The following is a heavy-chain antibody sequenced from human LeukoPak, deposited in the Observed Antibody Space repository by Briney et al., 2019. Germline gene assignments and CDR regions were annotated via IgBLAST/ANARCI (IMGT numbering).Heavy chain of an antibody. V-gene: IGHV4-39*07. Sequence: SETLSLTCTVSGGSISSSSYYWGWIRQPPGKGLEWIGSIYYSGSTYYNPSLKSRVTISVDTSKNQFSLKLSSVTAADTAVYYCARDAANWLDFWGQGTRVTVSS. CDR2: IYYSGST. J-gene: IGHJ5*01. CDR1: GGSISSSSYY. D-gene: IGHD6-13*01. CDR3: ARDAANWLDF.